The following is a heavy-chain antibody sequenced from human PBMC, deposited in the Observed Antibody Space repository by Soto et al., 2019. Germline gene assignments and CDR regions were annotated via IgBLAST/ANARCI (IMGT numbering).Heavy chain of an antibody. CDR1: GEIFTKYG. CDR3: ARGEDYGD. V-gene: IGHV1-18*01. D-gene: IGHD4-17*01. Sequence: QVELVQSGAEVKKPGASVNVSCKASGEIFTKYGISWVRQAPGQGLEWMGWIGPYNGDTDYAQKLQGRVTMTADTSTTTAYMELMSLRSDDTAVYFCARGEDYGDWGQGTLVTVSS. J-gene: IGHJ4*02. CDR2: IGPYNGDT.